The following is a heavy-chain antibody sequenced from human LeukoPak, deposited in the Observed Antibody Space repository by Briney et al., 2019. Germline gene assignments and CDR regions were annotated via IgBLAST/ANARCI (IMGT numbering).Heavy chain of an antibody. J-gene: IGHJ6*02. CDR2: SYYSGST. D-gene: IGHD3-10*01. Sequence: TLSLTCSVSGGSSSIGGYYWSWIRQDPGKGLEWIAYSYYSGSTYYNPSLKSRIAISVDMSKSQFSLSLASVTAADTAVYYCARRTFGGVNGMDVWVQGTTATVSS. V-gene: IGHV4-31*03. CDR3: ARRTFGGVNGMDV. CDR1: GGSSSIGGYY.